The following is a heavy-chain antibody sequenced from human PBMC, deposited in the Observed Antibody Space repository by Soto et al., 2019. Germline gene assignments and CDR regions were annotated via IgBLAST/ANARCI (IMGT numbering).Heavy chain of an antibody. CDR3: ATAYVYDFENSNYYRDAFDI. D-gene: IGHD3-22*01. CDR2: MYPDDSDI. CDR1: GYSFSSYW. V-gene: IGHV5-51*01. Sequence: GESLKISCKASGYSFSSYWIGWVRQMPGKGLEWMAIMYPDDSDIRYSPSFEAHVTISADKSTSTAFLQWSSLKASDTAMYYCATAYVYDFENSNYYRDAFDIWGQGTLVTVS. J-gene: IGHJ3*02.